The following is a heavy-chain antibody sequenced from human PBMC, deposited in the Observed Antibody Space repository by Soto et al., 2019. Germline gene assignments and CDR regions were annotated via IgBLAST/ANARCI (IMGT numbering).Heavy chain of an antibody. Sequence: SVKVSCKASGGTFSSYAISWVRQAPLQGREWMGGLIPIFGTANYAQKFQGRVTITADESTSTAYMELSSLRSEDTAVYYCARERKFDFWRKGLDFWGQGPTVTVSS. J-gene: IGHJ6*02. V-gene: IGHV1-69*13. CDR3: ARERKFDFWRKGLDF. D-gene: IGHD3-3*01. CDR1: GGTFSSYA. CDR2: LIPIFGTA.